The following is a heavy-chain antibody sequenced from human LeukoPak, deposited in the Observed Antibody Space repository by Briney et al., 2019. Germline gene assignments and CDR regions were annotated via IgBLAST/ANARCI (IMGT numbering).Heavy chain of an antibody. J-gene: IGHJ4*02. V-gene: IGHV4-59*11. CDR1: GDSISSHF. D-gene: IGHD5-12*01. Sequence: PSETLSLTCTVSGDSISSHFWSWIRQTPGKGLEWIGYIYYSGSTNYNPSLKSRVTISLDTSKNQFSLKLSSVTAADTAAYYCARGGSGPWGQGTLVTVSS. CDR3: ARGGSGP. CDR2: IYYSGST.